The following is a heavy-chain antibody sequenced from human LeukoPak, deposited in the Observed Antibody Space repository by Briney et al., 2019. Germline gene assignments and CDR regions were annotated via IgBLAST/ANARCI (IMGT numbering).Heavy chain of an antibody. CDR1: GFIFSSYA. V-gene: IGHV3-30-3*01. CDR2: ISYDGNYK. CDR3: ARGEYDLLTGVYDTYGIDV. D-gene: IGHD3-9*01. Sequence: GGSLRLSWVASGFIFSSYALHWVRQAPGKGLEWVAVISYDGNYKYYADSVKGRFTISRDNSKNTLFLQMNSLRPEDTAVYYCARGEYDLLTGVYDTYGIDVWGQGTTVTVSS. J-gene: IGHJ6*02.